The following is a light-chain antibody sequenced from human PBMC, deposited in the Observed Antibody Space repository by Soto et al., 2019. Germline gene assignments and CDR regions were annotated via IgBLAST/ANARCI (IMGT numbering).Light chain of an antibody. J-gene: IGLJ2*01. CDR1: NIGSKS. CDR3: QVWDSSSDHVV. V-gene: IGLV3-21*04. Sequence: SYELTQPPSVSVAPGKTARINCGGNNIGSKSVHWYQQKPGQAPVLVIYYDNDRPSGIPERFSGSNSGNTATLTISRVEAGDEADYYCQVWDSSSDHVVFGGGTKLTVL. CDR2: YDN.